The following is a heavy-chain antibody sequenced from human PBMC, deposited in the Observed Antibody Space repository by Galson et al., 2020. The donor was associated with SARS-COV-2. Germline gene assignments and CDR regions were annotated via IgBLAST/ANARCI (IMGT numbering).Heavy chain of an antibody. CDR2: IYYSGST. CDR3: ARQVRDDYITSPAFDY. V-gene: IGHV4-59*08. Sequence: SETLSLTCTVSGGSISSYYWSWIRQPPGKGLEWIGYIYYSGSTNYNPSLKSRVTISVDTSKNQFSLKLSSVTAADTALYYCARQVRDDYITSPAFDYWGQGTLVTVSS. J-gene: IGHJ4*02. CDR1: GGSISSYY. D-gene: IGHD4-4*01.